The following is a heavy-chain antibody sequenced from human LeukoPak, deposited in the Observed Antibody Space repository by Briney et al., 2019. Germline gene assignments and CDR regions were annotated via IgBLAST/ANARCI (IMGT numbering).Heavy chain of an antibody. J-gene: IGHJ6*02. CDR2: IWYDGSNK. Sequence: PGRSLRLSCAASGFTFSSYGMHWVRQAPGKGLEWVAVIWYDGSNKYYADSVKGRFTISRDNSKNTLYLQMNSLRAEDTAVYYCARVHQLSLLSGYYYYYGMDVWGQGTTVTVSS. CDR1: GFTFSSYG. V-gene: IGHV3-33*01. CDR3: ARVHQLSLLSGYYYYYGMDV. D-gene: IGHD3-10*01.